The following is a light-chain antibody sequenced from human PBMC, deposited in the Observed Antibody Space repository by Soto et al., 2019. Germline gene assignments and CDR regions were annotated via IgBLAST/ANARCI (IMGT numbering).Light chain of an antibody. CDR1: QTILYNSYNKSY. V-gene: IGKV4-1*01. CDR2: WAS. CDR3: HQYYGNPS. J-gene: IGKJ2*01. Sequence: DIVMTQSPDSLAVSLGERATINCKSSQTILYNSYNKSYLAWYQHKPGQSPRLLIYWASTRESGVPDRFSGSGSGTAFTLTMSSLQAEDVAVYYCHQYYGNPSFGQGTKLEIK.